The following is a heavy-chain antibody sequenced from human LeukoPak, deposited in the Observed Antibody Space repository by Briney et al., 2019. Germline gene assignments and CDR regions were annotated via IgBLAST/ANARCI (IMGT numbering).Heavy chain of an antibody. Sequence: ASVKVSCKASGYTFTSYYMHWVRQAPGQGLEWMGIINPSGGSTSYAQKFQGRVTMTRDTSTSTAYMELSRLRSDDTAVYYCARAPRESYGQYYYYGMDVWGQGTTVTVSS. V-gene: IGHV1-46*01. CDR3: ARAPRESYGQYYYYGMDV. J-gene: IGHJ6*02. D-gene: IGHD5-18*01. CDR1: GYTFTSYY. CDR2: INPSGGST.